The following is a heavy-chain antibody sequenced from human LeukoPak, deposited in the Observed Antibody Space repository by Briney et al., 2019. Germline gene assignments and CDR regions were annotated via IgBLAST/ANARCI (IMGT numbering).Heavy chain of an antibody. D-gene: IGHD2-2*02. Sequence: ASVKVSCKASGGTFSSYAISWVRQAPGQGLEWMGGIIPIFGTANYAQKFQGRVTITTDESTSTAYMELSSLRSEDMAVYYCARGSCSSTSCYNMGDAFDIWGQGTMVTVSS. CDR2: IIPIFGTA. CDR3: ARGSCSSTSCYNMGDAFDI. V-gene: IGHV1-69*05. J-gene: IGHJ3*02. CDR1: GGTFSSYA.